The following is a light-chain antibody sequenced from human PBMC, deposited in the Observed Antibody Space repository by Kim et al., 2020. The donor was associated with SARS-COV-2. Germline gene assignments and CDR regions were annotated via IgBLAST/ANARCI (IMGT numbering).Light chain of an antibody. Sequence: DIQITQSPSTLSASVGDRVTITCRASQSISSWLAWYQQKPGKAPNLLIYKASSLQSGVPSRFSASGSGTEFTLTISSLQPDDSATYYCQQYNSYPVTCGQGTKLDI. J-gene: IGKJ2*01. CDR2: KAS. CDR3: QQYNSYPVT. CDR1: QSISSW. V-gene: IGKV1-5*03.